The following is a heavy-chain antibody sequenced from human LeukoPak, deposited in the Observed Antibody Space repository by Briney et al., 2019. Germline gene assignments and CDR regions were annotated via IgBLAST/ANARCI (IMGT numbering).Heavy chain of an antibody. V-gene: IGHV4-34*01. D-gene: IGHD3-10*01. CDR1: GGSFSGCY. CDR2: INHSGST. Sequence: KPSETLSLTCAVYGGSFSGCYWSWIRQPPGKGLEWIGEINHSGSTNYNPSLKSRVTISVDTSKNQFSLKLSSVTAADTAVYYCARGSPYGRNWFDPWGQGTLVTVSS. CDR3: ARGSPYGRNWFDP. J-gene: IGHJ5*02.